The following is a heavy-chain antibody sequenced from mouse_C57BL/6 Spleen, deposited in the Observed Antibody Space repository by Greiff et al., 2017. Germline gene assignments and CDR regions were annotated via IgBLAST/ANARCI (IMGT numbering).Heavy chain of an antibody. Sequence: VKLLESGAELVKPGASVKISCKASGYAFSSYWMNWVKQRPGKGLEWIGQIYPGDGDTNYNGKFKGKATLTADKSSSTAYMQLSSLTSEDSAVYFCARVYGYDGYAMDYWGQGTSVTVSS. CDR1: GYAFSSYW. V-gene: IGHV1-80*01. J-gene: IGHJ4*01. CDR3: ARVYGYDGYAMDY. CDR2: IYPGDGDT. D-gene: IGHD2-2*01.